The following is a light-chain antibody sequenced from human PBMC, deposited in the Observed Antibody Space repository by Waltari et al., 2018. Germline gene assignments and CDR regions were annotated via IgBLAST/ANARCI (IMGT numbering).Light chain of an antibody. CDR2: EVS. CDR1: SSAVGSYNL. J-gene: IGLJ2*01. CDR3: CSYAGSSTFVV. V-gene: IGLV2-23*02. Sequence: QSALTQPASVSGSPGQSITISCTGTSSAVGSYNLVSWYQQHPGKAPKVMIYEVSKRPSGVSNRFSGSKSANTASLTISGLQAEDEADYYCCSYAGSSTFVVFGGGTKLTVL.